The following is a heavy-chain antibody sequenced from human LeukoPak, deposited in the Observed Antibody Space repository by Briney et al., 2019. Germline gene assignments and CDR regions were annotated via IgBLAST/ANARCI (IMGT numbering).Heavy chain of an antibody. V-gene: IGHV1-69*13. D-gene: IGHD3-22*01. CDR3: ARENYYDSSGYRYYFDY. CDR1: GGTFSSYT. J-gene: IGHJ4*02. CDR2: IIPIFDTA. Sequence: SVKVSCKASGGTFSSYTINWVRQAPGQGLEWMGGIIPIFDTAKYAQKFQGRVTITADESTSTAYMELSSLRSEDTAVYYCARENYYDSSGYRYYFDYWGQGTLVTVSS.